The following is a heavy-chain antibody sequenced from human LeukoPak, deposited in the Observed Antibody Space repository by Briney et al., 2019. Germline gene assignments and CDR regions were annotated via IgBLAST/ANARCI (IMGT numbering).Heavy chain of an antibody. Sequence: ASVKVSCKASGYPFTGYYMHWVRQAPGQGLEWMGWINPNSGGTNYAQKFQGRVTMTRDTSISTAYMELSRLRSDDTAVYYCAREGISGTAPNYYYYGMDVWGQGNTVTVSS. CDR1: GYPFTGYY. CDR3: AREGISGTAPNYYYYGMDV. D-gene: IGHD1-20*01. CDR2: INPNSGGT. V-gene: IGHV1-2*02. J-gene: IGHJ6*02.